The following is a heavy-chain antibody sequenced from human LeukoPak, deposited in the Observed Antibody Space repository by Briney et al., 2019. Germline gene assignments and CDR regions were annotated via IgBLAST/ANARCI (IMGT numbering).Heavy chain of an antibody. J-gene: IGHJ6*02. Sequence: GGSLRLSCAASGFTFSSYRMHWVRQAPGKGLVWVSRINSDGSSTSYADSVKGRFTISRDNAKNTLYLQMNSLRAEDTAVYYCARDFPNYDILTGRGGYGMDVWGQGTAVTVSS. CDR3: ARDFPNYDILTGRGGYGMDV. V-gene: IGHV3-74*01. CDR2: INSDGSST. D-gene: IGHD3-9*01. CDR1: GFTFSSYR.